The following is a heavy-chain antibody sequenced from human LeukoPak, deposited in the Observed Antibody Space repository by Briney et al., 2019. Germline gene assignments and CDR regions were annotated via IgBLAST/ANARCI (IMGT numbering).Heavy chain of an antibody. D-gene: IGHD5-18*01. CDR3: AAEYSYGFMDV. J-gene: IGHJ6*02. CDR1: GRTCRCYA. CDR2: IIPIFGIA. V-gene: IGHV1-69*04. Sequence: SFKTTCKASGRTCRCYAISWVRQDTGQGLEWMGRIIPIFGIANYAQKFQGRVTITADKSTSTAYMELSSLRSEDTAVYYCAAEYSYGFMDVWGQGTTVTVSS.